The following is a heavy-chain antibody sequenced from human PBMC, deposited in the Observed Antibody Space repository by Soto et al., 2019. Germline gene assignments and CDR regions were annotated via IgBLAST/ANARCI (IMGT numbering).Heavy chain of an antibody. V-gene: IGHV3-66*01. CDR1: GFTVSSNY. D-gene: IGHD1-1*01. CDR2: IYSGGST. Sequence: GGSLRLSCAASGFTVSSNYMIWVRQAPGKGLEWVSIIYSGGSTYYADSVKGRFTISRDNSKNTLYLQMNSLRAEDTAVYYCVYRESYGGTTLNFDNWGQGALVTSPQ. J-gene: IGHJ4*02. CDR3: VYRESYGGTTLNFDN.